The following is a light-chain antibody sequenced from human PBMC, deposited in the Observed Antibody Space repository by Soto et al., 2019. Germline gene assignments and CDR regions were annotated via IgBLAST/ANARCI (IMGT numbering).Light chain of an antibody. J-gene: IGKJ1*01. CDR3: QHYGDSSWT. V-gene: IGKV3-20*01. Sequence: EIVLTQSPGTLSLSPGERATLSCRADRSVSDTLLTWFQQKPGQAPRLLIFGTSNRAPGIPDRFSGSGSGTDFPLTICRLETDDFAVYYCQHYGDSSWTFGQGTKVDIK. CDR1: RSVSDTL. CDR2: GTS.